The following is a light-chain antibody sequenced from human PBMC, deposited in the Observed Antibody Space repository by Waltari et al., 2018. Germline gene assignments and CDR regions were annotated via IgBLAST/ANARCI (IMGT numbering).Light chain of an antibody. Sequence: QSVLTQPPSASGTTGQRVTISCSGTSSNIGRNSMNWYQQLPGMAPKLLIYSSSQRPSGVPDRFSASKSGTSATLAISGPQSEDEADYYCAAWDDSLTLVVFGGGTKLTVL. CDR2: SSS. J-gene: IGLJ2*01. CDR3: AAWDDSLTLVV. V-gene: IGLV1-44*01. CDR1: SSNIGRNS.